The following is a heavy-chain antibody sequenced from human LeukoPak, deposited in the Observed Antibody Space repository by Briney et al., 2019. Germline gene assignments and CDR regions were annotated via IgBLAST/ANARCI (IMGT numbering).Heavy chain of an antibody. CDR2: VYHTGST. J-gene: IGHJ4*02. D-gene: IGHD2-2*01. V-gene: IGHV4-39*01. CDR1: GASISSESYY. Sequence: PSETLSLTCTVAGASISSESYYWGWIRQPPGKGLEWIGAVYHTGSTNYNPSLKSRLTISVDTSKNQFSLQLTFVTAADTAVYYCARGPPLGYCSSTSCNERVDYWGQGTLVTVSS. CDR3: ARGPPLGYCSSTSCNERVDY.